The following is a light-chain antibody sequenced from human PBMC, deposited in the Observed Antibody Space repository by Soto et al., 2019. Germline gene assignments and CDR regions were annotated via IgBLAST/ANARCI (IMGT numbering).Light chain of an antibody. CDR3: QQSYSTPRT. CDR1: QSISSY. V-gene: IGKV1-39*01. CDR2: AAS. J-gene: IGKJ1*01. Sequence: DIQMTQSPSSLSASLRDRVTISCRASQSISSYLNWYQQKPGKAPKLLIYAASSLQRGVPSRFSGSGTGTDFTLTVSSLQPEDFATYFCQQSYSTPRTFGQGTKVEVK.